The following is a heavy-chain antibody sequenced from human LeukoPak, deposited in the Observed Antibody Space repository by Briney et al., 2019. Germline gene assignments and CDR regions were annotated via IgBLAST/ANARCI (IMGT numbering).Heavy chain of an antibody. J-gene: IGHJ4*02. CDR2: INPSGGST. Sequence: GASVKVSCKASGYTFTSHYMHWVRQAPGQGLEWMGIINPSGGSTSYAQKFQGRVTMTRDTSTSTVYMELSSLRSEDTAVYYCASSIRDSSSWYGGDSSGPGDYWGQGTLVTVSS. D-gene: IGHD6-13*01. CDR3: ASSIRDSSSWYGGDSSGPGDY. CDR1: GYTFTSHY. V-gene: IGHV1-46*01.